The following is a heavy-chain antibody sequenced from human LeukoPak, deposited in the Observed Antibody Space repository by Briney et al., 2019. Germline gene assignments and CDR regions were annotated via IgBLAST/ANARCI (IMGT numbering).Heavy chain of an antibody. V-gene: IGHV3-11*01. J-gene: IGHJ5*02. CDR2: ISRSGGTI. Sequence: PGGSLRLSCAASGFTFSDYYMSWIRQAPGKGLEWISYISRSGGTIYYADSVKGRFTISRDIPKNSLYLQMNSLRAEDTAVYYCARGKDYYYNSSGYYYGWFDPRGQETLVTVSS. CDR3: ARGKDYYYNSSGYYYGWFDP. CDR1: GFTFSDYY. D-gene: IGHD3-22*01.